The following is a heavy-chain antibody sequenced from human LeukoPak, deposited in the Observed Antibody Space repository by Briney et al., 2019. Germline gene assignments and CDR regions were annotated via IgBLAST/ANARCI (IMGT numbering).Heavy chain of an antibody. V-gene: IGHV3-30*01. D-gene: IGHD1-26*01. CDR1: GFTFSTYA. J-gene: IGHJ4*02. CDR3: ARDPPYDSGTYPDY. CDR2: ISYDGSNK. Sequence: GGSLRLSCAASGFTFSTYAMHWVRQAPGKGLERVAVISYDGSNKYYADSVKGRFTISRDNSKNTLYLQMNSLRAEDTAVYFCARDPPYDSGTYPDYWGQGTLVTVSS.